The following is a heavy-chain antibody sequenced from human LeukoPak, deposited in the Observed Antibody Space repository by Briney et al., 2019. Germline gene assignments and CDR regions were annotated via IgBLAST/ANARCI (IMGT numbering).Heavy chain of an antibody. CDR1: GFTFSSYE. CDR2: ISSSGSTI. J-gene: IGHJ4*02. V-gene: IGHV3-48*03. Sequence: GGSPRLSCAASGFTFSSYEMNWVRQAPGKGLEWVSYISSSGSTIYYADSVKGRFTISRDNAKNSLYLQMNSLRAEDTAVYYCASRDYDSSGYYSHWGQGTLVTVSS. D-gene: IGHD3-22*01. CDR3: ASRDYDSSGYYSH.